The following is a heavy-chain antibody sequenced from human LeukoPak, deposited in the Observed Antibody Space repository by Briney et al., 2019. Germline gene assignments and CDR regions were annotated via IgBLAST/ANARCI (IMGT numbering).Heavy chain of an antibody. CDR2: ISAYNGNT. D-gene: IGHD3-10*01. CDR3: ARHVLLWFGESHDFDY. V-gene: IGHV1-18*01. J-gene: IGHJ4*02. Sequence: ASVKVSCKASGYTFTSYGISWVRQAPGQGLEWMGWISAYNGNTNYAQKLQGRVTMTTDTSTSTAYMELRSLRSDDTAVYYCARHVLLWFGESHDFDYWGQGTLVTVSS. CDR1: GYTFTSYG.